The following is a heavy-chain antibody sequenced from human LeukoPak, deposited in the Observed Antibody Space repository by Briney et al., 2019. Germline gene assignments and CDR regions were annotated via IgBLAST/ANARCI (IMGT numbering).Heavy chain of an antibody. V-gene: IGHV3-21*04. CDR1: GFTFSSYS. CDR2: ISSSSSYI. Sequence: PGGSLRLSCAASGFTFSSYSMNWVRQAPGKGLEWVSSISSSSSYIYYADSVKGRFTISRDNAKNSLYLQMNSLRADDTALYYCARDGDGYRRGYWGQGTLVTVSS. D-gene: IGHD5-24*01. J-gene: IGHJ4*02. CDR3: ARDGDGYRRGY.